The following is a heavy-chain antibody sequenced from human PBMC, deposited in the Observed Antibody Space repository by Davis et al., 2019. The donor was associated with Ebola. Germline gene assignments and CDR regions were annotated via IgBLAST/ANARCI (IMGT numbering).Heavy chain of an antibody. CDR3: ARDRGDSSGYYYFDY. CDR2: IWYDGSNK. Sequence: GGSLRLSCAASGFTFNSYAMSWVRQAPGKGLEWVALIWYDGSNKYYADSVKGRFTISRDNSKNTLYLQMNSLRAEDTAVYYCARDRGDSSGYYYFDYWGQGTLVTGSS. V-gene: IGHV3-33*08. CDR1: GFTFNSYA. J-gene: IGHJ4*02. D-gene: IGHD3-22*01.